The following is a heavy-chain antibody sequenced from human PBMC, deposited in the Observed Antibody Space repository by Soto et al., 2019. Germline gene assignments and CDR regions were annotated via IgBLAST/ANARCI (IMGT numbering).Heavy chain of an antibody. J-gene: IGHJ4*02. CDR2: IYYSGST. CDR1: GGSISSSSYY. D-gene: IGHD5-12*01. Sequence: PSETLSLTCTVSGGSISSSSYYWGWIRQPPGKGLEWIGSIYYSGSTYYNPSLKSRVTISVDTSKNQFSLKLSSVTAADTAVYYCARRVDIVATLDYWGQGTLVTVSS. CDR3: ARRVDIVATLDY. V-gene: IGHV4-39*01.